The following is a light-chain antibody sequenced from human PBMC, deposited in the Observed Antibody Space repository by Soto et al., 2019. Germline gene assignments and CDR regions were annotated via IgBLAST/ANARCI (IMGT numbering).Light chain of an antibody. CDR2: EVS. V-gene: IGLV2-14*01. CDR1: SSDVGGYKY. J-gene: IGLJ1*01. Sequence: QSVLTQPASVSGSPGQSITISCTGTSSDVGGYKYVSWYQQHPGKAPKLMIYEVSNRPSGVSNRFSGSKSGSTASLTISGLQAEDEADYYCSSYTTSRILNVFGTGTKLTVL. CDR3: SSYTTSRILNV.